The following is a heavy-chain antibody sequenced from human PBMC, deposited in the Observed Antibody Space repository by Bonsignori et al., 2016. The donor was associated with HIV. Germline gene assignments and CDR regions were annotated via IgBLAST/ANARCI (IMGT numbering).Heavy chain of an antibody. Sequence: WIRQPPGKGLEWIGYIYYSGSTNYNPSLKSRVTISVDTSKNQFSLKLSSVTAADTAVYYCARGYCSGGSCYYYYYYMDVWGKGTTVTVSS. J-gene: IGHJ6*03. D-gene: IGHD2-15*01. CDR3: ARGYCSGGSCYYYYYYMDV. CDR2: IYYSGST. V-gene: IGHV4-59*01.